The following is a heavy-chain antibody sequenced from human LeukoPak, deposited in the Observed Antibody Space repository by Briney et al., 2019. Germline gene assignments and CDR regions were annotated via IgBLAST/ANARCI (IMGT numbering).Heavy chain of an antibody. CDR1: GYSISGGYY. CDR2: IYHNGNT. J-gene: IGHJ4*02. D-gene: IGHD3-22*01. V-gene: IGHV4-38-2*02. Sequence: PSETLSLTCTVSGYSISGGYYWGWIRQPPGEGLEWIGSIYHNGNTFYNPSLKSRVTKSVDTSKNQFSLKLSSVTAADTAVYYCARESKYYYESGIYFYSTVSDYWGQGILVTVSS. CDR3: ARESKYYYESGIYFYSTVSDY.